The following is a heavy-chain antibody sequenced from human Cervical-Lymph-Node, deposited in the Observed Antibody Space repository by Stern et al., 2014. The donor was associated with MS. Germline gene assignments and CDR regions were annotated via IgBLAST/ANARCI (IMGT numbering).Heavy chain of an antibody. CDR1: GFSFNTRGVG. CDR3: ALDPQY. D-gene: IGHD4-11*01. V-gene: IGHV2-5*01. J-gene: IGHJ4*02. Sequence: QVTLKESGPTLVKPTQTLTLTCTFSGFSFNTRGVGVGWSRQYPGKALEWLALIYYNNETRYSPSLRSRLTITRDTSKNQVVLTMANMDPVDTATYYCALDPQYRGQGARVTVSS. CDR2: IYYNNET.